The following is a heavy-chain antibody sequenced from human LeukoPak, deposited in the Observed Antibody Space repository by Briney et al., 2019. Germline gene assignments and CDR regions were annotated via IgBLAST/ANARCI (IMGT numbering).Heavy chain of an antibody. D-gene: IGHD1-26*01. CDR1: GFTFSSYS. J-gene: IGHJ4*02. V-gene: IGHV3-21*01. Sequence: AGGSLRLSCAASGFTFSSYSMNWVRQAPGKGLEWVSSISSSSSYIYYADSVKGRFTISRENAKNSLYLQMNSLRAEDTAVCYCARAVGATLDYWGQGTLVTVSS. CDR2: ISSSSSYI. CDR3: ARAVGATLDY.